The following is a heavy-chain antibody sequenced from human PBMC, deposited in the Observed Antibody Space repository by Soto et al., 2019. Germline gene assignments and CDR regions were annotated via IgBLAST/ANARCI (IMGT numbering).Heavy chain of an antibody. V-gene: IGHV4-39*06. Sequence: SETLSLTCTVSGGSISSCSYYWSWIRQPPGKGREWIGSIYYSGSTYYHPSLKRRVAISVDTSKNQFALRLSSVTAADTAMYYCVRDEFGYSSSFGRAYYSYYRVVWGKGTTVTVAS. CDR2: IYYSGST. D-gene: IGHD6-13*01. J-gene: IGHJ6*03. CDR1: GGSISSCSYY. CDR3: VRDEFGYSSSFGRAYYSYYRVV.